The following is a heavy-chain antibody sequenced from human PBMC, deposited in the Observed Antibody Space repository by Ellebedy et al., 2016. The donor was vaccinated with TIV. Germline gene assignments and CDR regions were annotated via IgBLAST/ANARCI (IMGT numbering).Heavy chain of an antibody. CDR3: AKSGGSCQYDY. CDR1: GFTFSSYA. Sequence: GESLKISCAASGFTFSSYAMSWVRQAPGKGLEWVSAISGSGGSTYYADSVKGRFTISRDNSKNTLYLQMNSLRAEDTAVYYCAKSGGSCQYDYWGQGTLVTVSS. CDR2: ISGSGGST. D-gene: IGHD2-15*01. J-gene: IGHJ4*02. V-gene: IGHV3-23*01.